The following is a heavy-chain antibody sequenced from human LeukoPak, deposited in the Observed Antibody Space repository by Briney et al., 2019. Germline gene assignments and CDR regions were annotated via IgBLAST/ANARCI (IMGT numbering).Heavy chain of an antibody. CDR3: ARVRFGTMVRGAGSFDY. Sequence: SETLSLTCTASGGSISSSSYYWGWIRQPPGKGLEWIGSIYYSGSTYYNPSLKSRVTISVDTSKNQFSLKLSSVTAADTAVYYCARVRFGTMVRGAGSFDYWGQGTLVTVSS. CDR2: IYYSGST. D-gene: IGHD3-10*01. V-gene: IGHV4-39*07. J-gene: IGHJ4*02. CDR1: GGSISSSSYY.